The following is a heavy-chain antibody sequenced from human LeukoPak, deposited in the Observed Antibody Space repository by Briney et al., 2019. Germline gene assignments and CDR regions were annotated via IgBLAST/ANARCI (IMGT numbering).Heavy chain of an antibody. CDR1: GFTFSTYA. Sequence: PGGSLRLSCAASGFTFSTYAMTWVRQAPGKGLEWVSTIDSVRNTHYADSVKGRFTISRDNSKNTVHLQMNSLRAEDTAVYYCAKRLSASAWFEVDYWGQGTLVTVSS. J-gene: IGHJ4*02. V-gene: IGHV3-23*01. CDR3: AKRLSASAWFEVDY. CDR2: IDSVRNT. D-gene: IGHD6-19*01.